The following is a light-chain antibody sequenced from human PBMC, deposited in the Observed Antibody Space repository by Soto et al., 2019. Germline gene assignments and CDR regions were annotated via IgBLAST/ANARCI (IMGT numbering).Light chain of an antibody. CDR2: WAS. CDR3: QRYHSDPIT. Sequence: DIVMTQSPDSLAVSLGERATINCKSSQSVLSSSNNKNYLAWFQQKSGQPPKLLISWASTRGSGVPDRFSGSGSGTDSTLTISSLQAEDVAVYYCQRYHSDPITFGQGTRLEIK. CDR1: QSVLSSSNNKNY. J-gene: IGKJ5*01. V-gene: IGKV4-1*01.